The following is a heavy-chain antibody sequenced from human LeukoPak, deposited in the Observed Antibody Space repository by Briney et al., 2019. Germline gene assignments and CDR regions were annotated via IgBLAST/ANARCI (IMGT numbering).Heavy chain of an antibody. CDR3: ARVEGICTNGVCYTYKYNWFDP. V-gene: IGHV7-4-1*02. Sequence: ASVKVSCKASGYTFTSYAMNWVRQAPGQGLEWMGWINTNTGNPTYAQGFTGRFVFSLDTSVSTAYLQISSLKAEDTAVYYCARVEGICTNGVCYTYKYNWFDPWGQGTLVTVSS. CDR1: GYTFTSYA. J-gene: IGHJ5*02. CDR2: INTNTGNP. D-gene: IGHD2-8*01.